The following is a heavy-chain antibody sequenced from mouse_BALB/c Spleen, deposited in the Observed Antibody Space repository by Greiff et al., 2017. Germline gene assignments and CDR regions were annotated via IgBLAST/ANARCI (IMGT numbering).Heavy chain of an antibody. J-gene: IGHJ4*01. CDR1: GFNIKDYY. V-gene: IGHV14-4*02. CDR2: IDPENGDT. D-gene: IGHD1-1*01. CDR3: KAGSSYDYYAMDY. Sequence: EVQLQESGAELVRSGASVKLSCTASGFNIKDYYMHWVKQRPEQGLEWIGWIDPENGDTEYAPKFQGKATMTADTSSNTAYLQLSSLTSEDTAVYYCKAGSSYDYYAMDYWGQGTSVTVSS.